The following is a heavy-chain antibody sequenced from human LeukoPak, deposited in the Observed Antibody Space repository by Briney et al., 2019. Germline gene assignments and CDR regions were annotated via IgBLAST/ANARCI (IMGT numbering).Heavy chain of an antibody. CDR1: GGSISSGGYY. CDR2: IYHSGST. Sequence: SQTLSLTCTVSGGSISSGGYYWSWIRQHPGKGLEWIGYIYHSGSTYHNPSLKSRVTISVDRSKNQFSLKLSSVTAADTAVYYCARDPRGLAAAGRNQKQWGQGTLVTVSS. V-gene: IGHV4-31*03. D-gene: IGHD6-13*01. CDR3: ARDPRGLAAAGRNQKQ. J-gene: IGHJ4*02.